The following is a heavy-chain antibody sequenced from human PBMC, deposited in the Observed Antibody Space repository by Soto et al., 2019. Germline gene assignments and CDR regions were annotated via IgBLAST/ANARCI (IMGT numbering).Heavy chain of an antibody. CDR2: ISSSGYRT. J-gene: IGHJ6*02. V-gene: IGHV3-23*01. CDR1: GFSFSSYA. D-gene: IGHD3-10*01. Sequence: VQLLESGGGLVQPGGSLRLSCAASGFSFSSYAMSWVRQAPGKGLKWVSSISSSGYRTHYADSVKGRFTISRVNSKNALLVRVNSLRAEDTAVYYCANDSYGSGTDYFSGMAVRGQGTTVTVS. CDR3: ANDSYGSGTDYFSGMAV.